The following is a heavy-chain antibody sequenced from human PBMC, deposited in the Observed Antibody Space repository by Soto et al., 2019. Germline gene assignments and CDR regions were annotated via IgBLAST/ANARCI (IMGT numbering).Heavy chain of an antibody. V-gene: IGHV3-48*02. CDR2: ISSGPVTT. CDR3: ARGGAARPDY. Sequence: DVQLVESGGGLVQPGRSLRLSCAASGFTFSSYGMNWVRQAPGKGLEWVSYISSGPVTTNYADSVKGRFTISRDNAKSSLYLQLNSLRDDDTAVYYCARGGAARPDYWGQGTLVIVSS. CDR1: GFTFSSYG. D-gene: IGHD2-15*01. J-gene: IGHJ4*02.